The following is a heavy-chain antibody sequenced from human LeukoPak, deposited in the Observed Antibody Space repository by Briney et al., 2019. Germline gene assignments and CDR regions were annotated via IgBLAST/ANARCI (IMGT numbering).Heavy chain of an antibody. CDR2: MNPNSGNT. D-gene: IGHD1-1*01. CDR1: GYTFTTYD. CDR3: AGFFDWTSYPFDP. Sequence: ASVKVSCKASGYTFTTYDINWVRQATGQGLEWMGWMNPNSGNTGYAQKFQGRVTMTRNTSITTAYMELSSLRSEDTAVYYCAGFFDWTSYPFDPWGQGTLVTVSS. V-gene: IGHV1-8*01. J-gene: IGHJ5*02.